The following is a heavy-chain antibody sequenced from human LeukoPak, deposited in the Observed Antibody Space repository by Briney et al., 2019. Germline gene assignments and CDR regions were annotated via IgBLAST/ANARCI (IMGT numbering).Heavy chain of an antibody. J-gene: IGHJ4*02. V-gene: IGHV4-34*01. D-gene: IGHD1-26*01. CDR1: GGSFSGYY. CDR2: ISHTEST. Sequence: PSETLSLTCAVYGGSFSGYYWSWIRQPPGKRLEWIGEISHTESTTYNPSLKSRVTISVDQSKNQFSLKLKSLTAADTAIYYCARGVSSGSYYNPFDSWGQGTLVTVSS. CDR3: ARGVSSGSYYNPFDS.